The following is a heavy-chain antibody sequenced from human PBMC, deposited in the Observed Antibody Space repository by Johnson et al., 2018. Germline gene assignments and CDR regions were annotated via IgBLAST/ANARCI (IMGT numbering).Heavy chain of an antibody. V-gene: IGHV3-30*03. J-gene: IGHJ1*01. CDR3: ARGGITMIMRHFQD. D-gene: IGHD3-22*01. CDR2: ISYDGSNK. Sequence: QVQLVQSGGGVVQPGRSLRLSCAASGFTFSSYGMHWVRQAPGQGLEWVAVISYDGSNKYYADSVKGRFTISRDNSRNTLYLQMNSLRAEATAVYYCARGGITMIMRHFQDWGHGTLVTVSS. CDR1: GFTFSSYG.